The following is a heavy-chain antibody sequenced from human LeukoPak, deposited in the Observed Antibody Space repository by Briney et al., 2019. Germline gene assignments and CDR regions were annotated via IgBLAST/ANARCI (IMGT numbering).Heavy chain of an antibody. CDR2: IYYSGST. CDR1: GGSISSYY. D-gene: IGHD3-16*02. Sequence: SETLSLTCTVSGGSISSYYWSWIRQPPGKGLEWIGYIYYSGSTNCNPSLKSRVTVSVDTSKNQFSLKLSSVTAADTAVYYCARASYAGPFDYWGQGTLVTVSS. CDR3: ARASYAGPFDY. V-gene: IGHV4-59*01. J-gene: IGHJ4*02.